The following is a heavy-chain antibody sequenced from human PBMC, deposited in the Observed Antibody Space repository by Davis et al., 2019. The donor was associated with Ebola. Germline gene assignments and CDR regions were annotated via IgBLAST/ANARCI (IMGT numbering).Heavy chain of an antibody. CDR3: ARHRLGGTGTTGRDWFDP. D-gene: IGHD1-1*01. J-gene: IGHJ5*02. CDR2: IYYSGST. V-gene: IGHV4-39*01. CDR1: GGSISSSSYY. Sequence: PSETLSLTCTVSGGSISSSSYYWGWIRQPPGKGLEWIGSIYYSGSTYYNPSLKSRVTISVDTSKNQFSLKLSSVTAADTAVYYCARHRLGGTGTTGRDWFDPWGQGTLVTVSS.